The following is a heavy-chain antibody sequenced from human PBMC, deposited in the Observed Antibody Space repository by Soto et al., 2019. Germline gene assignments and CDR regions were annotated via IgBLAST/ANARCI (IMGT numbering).Heavy chain of an antibody. Sequence: EVQLVESGGGLVKPGGSLRLSCAASGFTFSSYGMNWVRQAPGKGLEWVSSISSGSSFIYYADSVKGRFTISRDNAKNSLYLEMNSLRVEDTAVYYCARERLGSYSVDPGDYWGQGTLVAVAS. D-gene: IGHD1-26*01. J-gene: IGHJ4*02. CDR2: ISSGSSFI. CDR1: GFTFSSYG. CDR3: ARERLGSYSVDPGDY. V-gene: IGHV3-21*01.